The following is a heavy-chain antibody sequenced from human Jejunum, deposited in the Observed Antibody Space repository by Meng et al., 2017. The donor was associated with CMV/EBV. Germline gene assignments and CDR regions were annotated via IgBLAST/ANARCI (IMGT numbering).Heavy chain of an antibody. V-gene: IGHV4-34*10. Sequence: DSFTGYHWNWIRQPPGKGLEWIGEIHHSGNTDYNPSLRGRVTLSVDTLKNQFSLKVTSVTAADTAVYFCARNPRDYGGHSGYSHFDYWGQGTLVTVSS. CDR2: IHHSGNT. J-gene: IGHJ4*02. CDR3: ARNPRDYGGHSGYSHFDY. CDR1: DSFTGYH. D-gene: IGHD4-23*01.